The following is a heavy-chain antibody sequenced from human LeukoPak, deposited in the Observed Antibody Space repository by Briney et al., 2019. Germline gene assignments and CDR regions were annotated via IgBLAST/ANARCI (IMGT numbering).Heavy chain of an antibody. V-gene: IGHV3-23*01. CDR2: ISDSGDT. Sequence: EGSLRLSCAVSGFSYSSYAMSWVLQAPGKGLEGVSTISDSGDTYYVDSVKGRFTISRDNSKNTLYLQMNSLRAEDTAVYYCAKEGGYNYGYLDSWGQGTLVTVSS. CDR1: GFSYSSYA. J-gene: IGHJ4*02. D-gene: IGHD5-18*01. CDR3: AKEGGYNYGYLDS.